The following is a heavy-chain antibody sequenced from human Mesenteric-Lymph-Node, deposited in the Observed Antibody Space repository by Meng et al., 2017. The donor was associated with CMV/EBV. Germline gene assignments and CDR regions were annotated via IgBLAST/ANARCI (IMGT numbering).Heavy chain of an antibody. Sequence: GESLKISCAASGFTFSSYSMNWVRQAPGKGLEWVSSISGSNNDMYYGDSVKGRFIISRDNAKNSLYLQMNSLRAEDTAAYYCARVVSYYYGMDVWGQGTTVTVSS. CDR2: ISGSNNDM. CDR1: GFTFSSYS. CDR3: ARVVSYYYGMDV. D-gene: IGHD2-21*01. V-gene: IGHV3-21*01. J-gene: IGHJ6*02.